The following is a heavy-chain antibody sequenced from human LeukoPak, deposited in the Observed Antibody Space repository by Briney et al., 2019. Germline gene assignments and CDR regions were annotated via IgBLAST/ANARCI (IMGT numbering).Heavy chain of an antibody. CDR1: GYTFTSYG. CDR3: AREVDGGNTYNWFDP. J-gene: IGHJ5*02. Sequence: ASVKVSCKASGYTFTSYGISWVRQAPGQGLEWMGWISAYNGNTNYAQKLQGRVTMTTDTSTSTAYMELRSLRSEDTAVYYCAREVDGGNTYNWFDPWGQGTLVTVSS. CDR2: ISAYNGNT. V-gene: IGHV1-18*01. D-gene: IGHD4-23*01.